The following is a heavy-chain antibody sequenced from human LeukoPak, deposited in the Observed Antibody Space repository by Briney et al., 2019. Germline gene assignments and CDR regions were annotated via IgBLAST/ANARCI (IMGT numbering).Heavy chain of an antibody. J-gene: IGHJ4*02. CDR3: AKASGYSYFTYYYDSSGTFDY. CDR2: ISGSGGST. Sequence: GGSLRLSCAASGFTFSSYAMSWVRQAPGKGLEWVSAISGSGGSTYYADSVKVRFTISRDNSKNTLYLQMNSLRAEDTAVYYCAKASGYSYFTYYYDSSGTFDYWGQGTLVTVSS. D-gene: IGHD3-22*01. CDR1: GFTFSSYA. V-gene: IGHV3-23*01.